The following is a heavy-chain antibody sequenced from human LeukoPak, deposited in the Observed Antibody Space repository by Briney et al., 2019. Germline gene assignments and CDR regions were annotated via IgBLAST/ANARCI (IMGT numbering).Heavy chain of an antibody. CDR1: GYTLTELS. D-gene: IGHD6-13*01. Sequence: ASVKVSCKVSGYTLTELSMHWVRQAPGKGLEWMGGFDPEDGEIIYAQKFQGRVTMTEDTSTDTAYMELSSLRSEDTAVYYCATDLLSIAAAGTDDYWGQGTLVTVSS. V-gene: IGHV1-24*01. CDR3: ATDLLSIAAAGTDDY. J-gene: IGHJ4*02. CDR2: FDPEDGEI.